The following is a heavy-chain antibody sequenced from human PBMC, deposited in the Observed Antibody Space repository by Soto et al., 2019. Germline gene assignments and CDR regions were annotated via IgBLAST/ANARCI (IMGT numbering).Heavy chain of an antibody. D-gene: IGHD2-2*01. CDR1: GYSFTSYW. CDR3: ASPLGYCSSTICSPIDY. Sequence: PGEALKISWKGSGYSFTSYWIGWVRQMPGKGLEWMGIIYPGDSDTGYSPSFQGQVTISADKSISTAYLQWSSLKASDTAMYYCASPLGYCSSTICSPIDYWGQGTLVTV. J-gene: IGHJ4*02. CDR2: IYPGDSDT. V-gene: IGHV5-51*01.